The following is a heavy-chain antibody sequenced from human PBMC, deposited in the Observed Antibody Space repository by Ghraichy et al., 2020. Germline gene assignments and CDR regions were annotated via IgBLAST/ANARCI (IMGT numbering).Heavy chain of an antibody. CDR1: GFAFSDYY. V-gene: IGHV3-11*06. J-gene: IGHJ4*02. D-gene: IGHD5-12*01. CDR3: AREIAPSGIRKRGFDY. Sequence: GGSLRLSCAASGFAFSDYYMTWIRQAPGKGLEWVSYISDTGAYTNYADSVKGRFTMSRDSAKSSLSLQMNSLRDEDTAVYFCAREIAPSGIRKRGFDYWGQGTLVTVSS. CDR2: ISDTGAYT.